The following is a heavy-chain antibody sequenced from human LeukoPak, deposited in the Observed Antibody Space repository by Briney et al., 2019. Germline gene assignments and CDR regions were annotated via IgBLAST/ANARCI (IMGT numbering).Heavy chain of an antibody. CDR2: IRSKANSYAT. J-gene: IGHJ4*02. V-gene: IGHV3-73*01. CDR1: GFTFSGSA. CDR3: TRLTTATYDY. Sequence: GGSLKLSCAASGFTFSGSAMHWVRQASGKGLELVGRIRSKANSYATAYAASVKGRFTISRDDSKNTAYLQMNSLKTEDTAVYYCTRLTTATYDYWGQGTLVTVSS. D-gene: IGHD4-17*01.